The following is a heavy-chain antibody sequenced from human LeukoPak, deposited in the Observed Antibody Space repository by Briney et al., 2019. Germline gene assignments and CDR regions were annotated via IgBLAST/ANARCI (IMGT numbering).Heavy chain of an antibody. CDR1: GFTFSSSW. J-gene: IGHJ4*02. CDR3: ARGYYSSSRFDS. Sequence: GGSLRLSCAASGFTFSSSWMNWVRQAPGRGLEWVATINQDGSEKYYVDSLKGRFTISRDNAKNSLYLQMSSLRVEDTAVYYCARGYYSSSRFDSWGQGTLVTVSS. D-gene: IGHD6-13*01. CDR2: INQDGSEK. V-gene: IGHV3-7*02.